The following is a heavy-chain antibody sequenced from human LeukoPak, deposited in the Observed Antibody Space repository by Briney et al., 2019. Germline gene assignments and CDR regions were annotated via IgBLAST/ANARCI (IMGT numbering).Heavy chain of an antibody. V-gene: IGHV4-34*01. J-gene: IGHJ4*02. CDR1: GGSFSGYY. D-gene: IGHD1-1*01. Sequence: PSETLSLTCAVYGGSFSGYYWSWIRQPPGKGLEWIGEINHSGSTNYNPSLKSRVTISVDKSKNQVSLKLSSVTAADTAVYYCARGGYGRPYYFDYWGQRTLVTVSS. CDR2: INHSGST. CDR3: ARGGYGRPYYFDY.